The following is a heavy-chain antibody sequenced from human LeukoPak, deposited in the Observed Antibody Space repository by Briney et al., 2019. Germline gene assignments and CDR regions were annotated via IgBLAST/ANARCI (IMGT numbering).Heavy chain of an antibody. CDR2: INPNSGVT. CDR3: ARGTGEGYTYGRYYFDY. J-gene: IGHJ4*02. V-gene: IGHV1-2*02. CDR1: GYTFTRYY. D-gene: IGHD5-18*01. Sequence: ASVKVSCKASGYTFTRYYMHWVRQAPGQGLEWMGWINPNSGVTDYAQNFQGRVTMTRDTSISTAYVELSRLRSDDTAVYYCARGTGEGYTYGRYYFDYWGQGTLVTVSS.